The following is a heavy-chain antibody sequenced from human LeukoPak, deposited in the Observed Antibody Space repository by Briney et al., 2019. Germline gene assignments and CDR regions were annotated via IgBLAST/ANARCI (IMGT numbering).Heavy chain of an antibody. D-gene: IGHD3-9*01. CDR3: ARDQKRSYYDILTGYYGDY. J-gene: IGHJ4*02. CDR1: GFTFSSYA. V-gene: IGHV3-30*04. CDR2: ISYDGSNK. Sequence: GGSLRLSCAASGFTFSSYAMHWVRQAPGKGLEWVAVISYDGSNKYYADSVKGRFTISRDNSKNTLYLQMNSLRAEDTAVYYCARDQKRSYYDILTGYYGDYWGQGTLVTVSS.